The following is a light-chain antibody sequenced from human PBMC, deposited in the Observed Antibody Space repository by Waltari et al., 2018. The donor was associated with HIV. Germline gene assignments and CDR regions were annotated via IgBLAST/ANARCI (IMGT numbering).Light chain of an antibody. CDR3: QQYSRSAYT. V-gene: IGKV3-20*01. CDR1: QSVSSSY. J-gene: IGKJ2*01. Sequence: EIVLTQSPDTLSLSPGERATLPCRASQSVSSSYLAWYQQNPGQPPRLLIYGASTRAIGIPDRFSISGSGTDFTLTISRLEPEDFAVYYCQQYSRSAYTFGQGTKLEIK. CDR2: GAS.